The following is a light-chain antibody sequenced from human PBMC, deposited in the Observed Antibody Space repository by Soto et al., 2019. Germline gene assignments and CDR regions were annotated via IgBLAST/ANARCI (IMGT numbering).Light chain of an antibody. CDR2: GAS. V-gene: IGKV3-15*01. CDR3: QQYNTWLIT. Sequence: EIVMTQSPATLSVSPGESATLSCRASQSVSGNLAWYQQKPGQAPRLLIYGASTRATGIPARFSGSGSGTDFTLTISSLQSEDFAVYYCQQYNTWLITFGQGTRLEIK. J-gene: IGKJ5*01. CDR1: QSVSGN.